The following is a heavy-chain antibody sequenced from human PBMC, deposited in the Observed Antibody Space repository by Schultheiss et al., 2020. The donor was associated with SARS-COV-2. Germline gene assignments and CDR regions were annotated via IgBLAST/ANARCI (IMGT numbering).Heavy chain of an antibody. CDR3: ARSLGKVPAAMNDY. J-gene: IGHJ4*02. V-gene: IGHV3-74*01. CDR2: INSDGSRT. D-gene: IGHD2-2*01. Sequence: GGSLRLSCAASGFTFSIYWIHWVRQTPGKGLVWVSHINSDGSRTSYADSVKGRFTISRDNSKNTLYLQMNSLRAEDTAVYYCARSLGKVPAAMNDYWGQGTLVTVSS. CDR1: GFTFSIYW.